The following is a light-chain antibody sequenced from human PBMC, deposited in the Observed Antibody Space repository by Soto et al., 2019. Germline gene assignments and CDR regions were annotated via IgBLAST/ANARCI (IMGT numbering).Light chain of an antibody. CDR2: TND. J-gene: IGLJ3*02. CDR1: SSNIGTNF. CDR3: AAWDDSLSGVV. Sequence: QSVLTQPPSASATPGQRVTMSCSGSSSNIGTNFVYWYQQLPGTAPTLLIYTNDQRPSGVPDRFSGSKSGTSASLAISGLRSEDEADYYCAAWDDSLSGVVFGGGTKLTVL. V-gene: IGLV1-47*02.